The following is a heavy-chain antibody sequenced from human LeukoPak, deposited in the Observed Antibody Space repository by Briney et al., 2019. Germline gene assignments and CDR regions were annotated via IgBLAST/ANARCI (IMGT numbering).Heavy chain of an antibody. Sequence: SVKVSCKASGGTFSSYAISWVRQAPGQGLEWMGGIIPIFGTANYAQKFQGRVTITADESTSTAYMELSSLRSEDTAVYYCARGPDIVVVPAAIRNYYYYMDVWGKGTTVTVSS. CDR1: GGTFSSYA. D-gene: IGHD2-2*02. CDR2: IIPIFGTA. V-gene: IGHV1-69*13. CDR3: ARGPDIVVVPAAIRNYYYYMDV. J-gene: IGHJ6*03.